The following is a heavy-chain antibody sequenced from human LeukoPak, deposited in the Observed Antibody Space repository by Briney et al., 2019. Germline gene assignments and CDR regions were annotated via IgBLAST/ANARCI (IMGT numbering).Heavy chain of an antibody. CDR3: ARENMGLRYFDWLFYGKWFDP. D-gene: IGHD3-9*01. V-gene: IGHV4-34*01. J-gene: IGHJ5*02. CDR2: INHSGST. CDR1: GGSFSGYY. Sequence: SETLSLTCAVYGGSFSGYYWSWIRQPPGKGLEWIGEINHSGSTNYNPSLKSRVTISVDTSKNQFSLKLSSVTAADTAVYYCARENMGLRYFDWLFYGKWFDPWGQGTLVTVSS.